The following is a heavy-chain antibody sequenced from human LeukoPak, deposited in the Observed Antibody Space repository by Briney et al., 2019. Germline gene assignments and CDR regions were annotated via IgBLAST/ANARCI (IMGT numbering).Heavy chain of an antibody. J-gene: IGHJ4*02. D-gene: IGHD3-9*01. Sequence: PGGSLRLSCAASGFTFSTYAMSWVRQAPGKGLEWVSAISGNGGNTYYADSVKGRFTISRDNPKNTLYLQINSLRAEDTAVYYCAARLTGSYFDYWGQGTLVTVSS. V-gene: IGHV3-23*01. CDR3: AARLTGSYFDY. CDR1: GFTFSTYA. CDR2: ISGNGGNT.